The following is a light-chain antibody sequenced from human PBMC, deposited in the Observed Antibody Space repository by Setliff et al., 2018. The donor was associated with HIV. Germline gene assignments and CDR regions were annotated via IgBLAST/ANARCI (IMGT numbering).Light chain of an antibody. CDR1: SSDVGGYNY. J-gene: IGLJ1*01. CDR3: CSNTGSNTYV. V-gene: IGLV2-14*01. Sequence: QSALAQPASVSGSPGQSITISCTGTSSDVGGYNYVSWYQQHPGKAPKLMIFEVSNRPSGVSDRFSGSKSANTASLTISGLQAEDEADYYCCSNTGSNTYVIGSGTKVTVL. CDR2: EVS.